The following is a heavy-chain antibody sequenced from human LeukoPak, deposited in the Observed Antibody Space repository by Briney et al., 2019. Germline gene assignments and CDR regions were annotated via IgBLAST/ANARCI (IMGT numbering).Heavy chain of an antibody. J-gene: IGHJ4*02. CDR3: AKDLYYYDSSGYYVLYFDY. CDR1: GFTFSSYA. CDR2: ISGSGGST. D-gene: IGHD3-22*01. V-gene: IGHV3-23*01. Sequence: PGGSLRLSCAASGFTFSSYAMSWVRQAPGKGLEWVSAISGSGGSTYYADSVKGRFTISRGNSKNTLYLQMNSLRAEDTAVYYCAKDLYYYDSSGYYVLYFDYWGQGTLVTVSS.